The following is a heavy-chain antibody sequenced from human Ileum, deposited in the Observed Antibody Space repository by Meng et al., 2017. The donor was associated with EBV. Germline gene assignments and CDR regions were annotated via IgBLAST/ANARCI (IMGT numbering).Heavy chain of an antibody. D-gene: IGHD6-19*01. CDR1: GFTFSNYG. J-gene: IGHJ4*02. CDR3: ARLGSGWAADY. CDR2: IWYDGSNK. Sequence: VQVVAAGGGVVQPGTSLRLSCGASGFTFSNYGMYWVRQAPGKGLEWVSVIWYDGSNKYYGDSVKGRFTVSRDNSKNTVSLQMNSLRVEDTAVYYCARLGSGWAADYWGQGTLVTASP. V-gene: IGHV3-33*01.